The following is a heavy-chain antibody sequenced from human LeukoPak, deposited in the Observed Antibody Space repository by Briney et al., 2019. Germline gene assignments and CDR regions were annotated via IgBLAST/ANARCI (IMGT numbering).Heavy chain of an antibody. V-gene: IGHV3-73*01. Sequence: PGGSLRLSCAASGFTFSGSAMHWVRQASGKGLEWVGRIRSKANSYATAYAASVKGRFTISRDDSKNTAYLQMNSLKTEDTAVYYCTSDPSHDSRGKHDYWGQGTLVTVSS. CDR3: TSDPSHDSRGKHDY. J-gene: IGHJ4*02. D-gene: IGHD3-22*01. CDR2: IRSKANSYAT. CDR1: GFTFSGSA.